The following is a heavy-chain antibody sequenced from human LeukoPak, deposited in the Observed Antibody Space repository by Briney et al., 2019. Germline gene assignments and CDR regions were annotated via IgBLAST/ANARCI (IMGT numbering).Heavy chain of an antibody. V-gene: IGHV3-48*02. Sequence: AGGSLRLSCAASGFTFSAYWMTWVRQAPGKGLEWVSYITSSSGAMSYADSVKGRFTISRDNAKNSLYLQMNSLRDEDTAVYYCARDRDMKYWGQGTLVTVCS. CDR3: ARDRDMKY. CDR1: GFTFSAYW. J-gene: IGHJ4*02. CDR2: ITSSSGAM. D-gene: IGHD3-9*01.